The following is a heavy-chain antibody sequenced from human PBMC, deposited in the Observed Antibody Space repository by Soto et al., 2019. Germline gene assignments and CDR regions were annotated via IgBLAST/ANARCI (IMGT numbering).Heavy chain of an antibody. CDR3: AKNQGVELVPLATVDWFDH. D-gene: IGHD1-26*01. CDR1: GFIFENSD. V-gene: IGHV3-23*01. J-gene: IGHJ5*02. CDR2: ISGSGFKK. Sequence: XGSPRLACSASGFIFENSDISWVRQAPGKGLEWISSISGSGFKKYYADSVKGRFTISRDNSKSTVYLELNNLSAEDTAVYHCAKNQGVELVPLATVDWFDHWGQVSVVTVSS.